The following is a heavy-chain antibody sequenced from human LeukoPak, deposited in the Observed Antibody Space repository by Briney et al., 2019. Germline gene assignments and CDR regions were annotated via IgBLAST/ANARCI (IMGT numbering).Heavy chain of an antibody. Sequence: SETLSLTCAVSGYSISSGYYWIWIRQPPGKGLECIGSLYHIDSIYYNPSLESRVTMSVDTSKNQFSLKLSFVTAADTAVYYCARQHDSYHYYYVDVWGTGTTVTVSS. V-gene: IGHV4-38-2*01. CDR3: ARQHDSYHYYYVDV. CDR1: GYSISSGYY. J-gene: IGHJ6*03. D-gene: IGHD6-13*01. CDR2: LYHIDSI.